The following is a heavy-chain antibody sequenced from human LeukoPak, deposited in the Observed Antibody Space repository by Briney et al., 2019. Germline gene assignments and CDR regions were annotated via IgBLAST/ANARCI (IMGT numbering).Heavy chain of an antibody. J-gene: IGHJ5*02. D-gene: IGHD6-19*01. CDR1: GGSISRSYY. Sequence: SETLSLTCTVSGGSISRSYYWDWIRQPPGKGLEWIGSSIYYSGPTYYNPSLKSRVTISVDTSKNQFSLKLSSVTAADTAVYYCARGSEWLVRWFDPWGQGTLVTVSS. CDR3: ARGSEWLVRWFDP. CDR2: SIYYSGPT. V-gene: IGHV4-39*07.